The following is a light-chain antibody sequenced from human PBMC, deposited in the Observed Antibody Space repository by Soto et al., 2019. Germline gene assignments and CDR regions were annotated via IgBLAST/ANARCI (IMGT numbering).Light chain of an antibody. J-gene: IGKJ1*01. V-gene: IGKV1-5*01. CDR1: QSISSW. Sequence: DIQMTQSPSTLSASVGDRVTITCRASQSISSWLAWYQQKPGKAPKLLIYDASTLESGVPSRFTGRGSGTEFTLTISSLQPEDFATYYCQQYNSYRAFGQGTKVDI. CDR2: DAS. CDR3: QQYNSYRA.